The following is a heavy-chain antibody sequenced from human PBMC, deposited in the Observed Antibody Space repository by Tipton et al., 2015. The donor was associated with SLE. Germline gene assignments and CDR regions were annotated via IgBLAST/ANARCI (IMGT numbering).Heavy chain of an antibody. CDR1: GGSISSYY. V-gene: IGHV4-59*12. J-gene: IGHJ3*02. CDR3: ARNEDYDSSGYYFVPHDAFDI. D-gene: IGHD3-22*01. Sequence: TLSLTCTVSGGSISSYYWSWIRQPPGKGLEWIGYIYYSGSTNYNPSLKSRVTISVDTSKNQFSLKLSSVTAADTAVYYCARNEDYDSSGYYFVPHDAFDIWGQGTMVTVSS. CDR2: IYYSGST.